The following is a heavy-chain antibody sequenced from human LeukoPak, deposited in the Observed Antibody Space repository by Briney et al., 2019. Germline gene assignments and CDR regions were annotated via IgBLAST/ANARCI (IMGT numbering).Heavy chain of an antibody. CDR1: GGSISSSSYY. V-gene: IGHV4-39*01. CDR2: IYYSGST. D-gene: IGHD5-24*01. CDR3: ARGRRDGYRLYYMDV. J-gene: IGHJ6*03. Sequence: SETLSLTCTVSGGSISSSSYYWGWIRQPPGKGLEWIGSIYYSGSTYYNPSLKSRVTISVDTSKNQFSLKLSSVTAVDTAVYYCARGRRDGYRLYYMDVWGKGTTVTISS.